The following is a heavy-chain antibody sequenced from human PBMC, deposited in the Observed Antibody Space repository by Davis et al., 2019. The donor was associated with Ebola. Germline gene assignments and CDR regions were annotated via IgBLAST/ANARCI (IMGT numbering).Heavy chain of an antibody. Sequence: GESLKISCAASGFTFSSYGMHWVRQAPGKGLEWVAFIRYDGSNKYYADSVKGRFTISRDNSKNTLYLQMNSLRAEDTAVYYCATQGPIWGQGTMVTVSS. CDR2: IRYDGSNK. CDR3: ATQGPI. J-gene: IGHJ3*02. V-gene: IGHV3-30*02. CDR1: GFTFSSYG.